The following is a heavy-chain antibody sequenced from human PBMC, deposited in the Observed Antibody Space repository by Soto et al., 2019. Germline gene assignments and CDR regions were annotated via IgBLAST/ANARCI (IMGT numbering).Heavy chain of an antibody. CDR2: ISCDGNDR. CDR3: TTLGYYESGVGVGY. J-gene: IGHJ4*02. CDR1: GFPFSGFG. Sequence: PGGSLRLSCAASGFPFSGFGMHWVRQAPGKGLEWVAVISCDGNDRYFADSVKGRFTISRDNSRNTLYLQMSSLRAEDTAVYYCTTLGYYESGVGVGYWGQGTLVTVSS. V-gene: IGHV3-30*03. D-gene: IGHD3-3*01.